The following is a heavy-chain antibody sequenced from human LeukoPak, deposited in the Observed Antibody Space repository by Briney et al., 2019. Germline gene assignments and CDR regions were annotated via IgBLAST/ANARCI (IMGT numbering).Heavy chain of an antibody. Sequence: GGSLRLSCAASGLTVSSNYMSWVRQAPGKGLEWVSVIYSGGSTYYADSVKGRFTISRDNSKNTLYLQMNSLRAEDTAVYYCARDRRCDSSGPSSFYYYYGMDVWGQGTTVTVSS. CDR1: GLTVSSNY. CDR3: ARDRRCDSSGPSSFYYYYGMDV. D-gene: IGHD3-22*01. CDR2: IYSGGST. V-gene: IGHV3-66*01. J-gene: IGHJ6*02.